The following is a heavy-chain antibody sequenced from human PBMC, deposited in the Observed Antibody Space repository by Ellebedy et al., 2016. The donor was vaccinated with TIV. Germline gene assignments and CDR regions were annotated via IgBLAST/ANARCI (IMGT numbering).Heavy chain of an antibody. CDR2: INGDGSKK. CDR3: ARDGAYGDYSPGYYGMDV. CDR1: RFTFSGYW. D-gene: IGHD4-17*01. J-gene: IGHJ6*02. Sequence: GGSLRLSCAASRFTFSGYWMSWVRQAPGKGLEWVANINGDGSKKYYVDSVKGRFTISRDNGKNSVYLQMNSLRTEDTALYYCARDGAYGDYSPGYYGMDVWGQGTTVTASS. V-gene: IGHV3-7*03.